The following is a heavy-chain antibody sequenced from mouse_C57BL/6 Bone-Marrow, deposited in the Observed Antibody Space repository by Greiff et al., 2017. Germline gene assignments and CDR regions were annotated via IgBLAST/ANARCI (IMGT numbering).Heavy chain of an antibody. Sequence: VQLQQSGAELVRPGASVKLSCTASGFNIKDDYMHWVKQRPEQGLEWIGWIDPENGDTEYASKFQGKATITADTSSNTAYLQLSSLTSEDTAVYYCTTSIYYGNPYYFDYGGQGTTLTVSA. V-gene: IGHV14-4*01. CDR3: TTSIYYGNPYYFDY. D-gene: IGHD2-1*01. CDR1: GFNIKDDY. J-gene: IGHJ2*01. CDR2: IDPENGDT.